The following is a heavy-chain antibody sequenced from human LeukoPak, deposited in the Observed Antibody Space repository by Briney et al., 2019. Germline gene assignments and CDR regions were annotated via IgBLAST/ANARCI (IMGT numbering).Heavy chain of an antibody. Sequence: GGSLRLSCAASGFTFSSYWMTWVRQAPGKGLEWVASIKQDGSEKFSVDSVRGRFTISRDNAKSSLYLQMNSLRDEDTAVYYCARIVRGIVMPQNAFDVWGQGTKVTVSS. CDR1: GFTFSSYW. CDR2: IKQDGSEK. D-gene: IGHD3-22*01. V-gene: IGHV3-7*01. CDR3: ARIVRGIVMPQNAFDV. J-gene: IGHJ3*01.